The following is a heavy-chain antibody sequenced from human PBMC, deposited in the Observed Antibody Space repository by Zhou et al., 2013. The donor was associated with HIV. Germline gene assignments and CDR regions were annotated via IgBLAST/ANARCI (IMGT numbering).Heavy chain of an antibody. CDR3: ARSDYRWFGELFSRGAYFFDY. D-gene: IGHD3-10*01. CDR1: GYTFTGYY. V-gene: IGHV1-2*02. J-gene: IGHJ4*02. Sequence: QVQLVQSGAEVKKPGASVKVSCKASGYTFTGYYMHWVRQAPGQGLEWMGWINPNSGGTNYAQKFQGRVTMTRDTSISTAYMELSRVRSDDTAVYYCARSDYRWFGELFSRGAYFFDYWGQGTLVTVST. CDR2: INPNSGGT.